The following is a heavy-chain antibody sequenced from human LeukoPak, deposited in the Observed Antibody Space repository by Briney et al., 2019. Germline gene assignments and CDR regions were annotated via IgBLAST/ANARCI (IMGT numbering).Heavy chain of an antibody. V-gene: IGHV3-23*01. D-gene: IGHD3-22*01. CDR1: GFTFSGHA. CDR2: ITGGGDSA. Sequence: GGPLRLSCGASGFTFSGHAMSWFRQTPERGLEGVSAITGGGDSAYYPDSVKGRFTISRDNSKNTLYLQMNNLGAEDTALYYCVSGDTGSGYYYWGQGTLVTVSS. CDR3: VSGDTGSGYYY. J-gene: IGHJ4*02.